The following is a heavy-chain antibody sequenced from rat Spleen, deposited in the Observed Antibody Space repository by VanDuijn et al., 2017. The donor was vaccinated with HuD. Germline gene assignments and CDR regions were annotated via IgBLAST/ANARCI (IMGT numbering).Heavy chain of an antibody. J-gene: IGHJ3*01. D-gene: IGHD1-6*01. Sequence: EVQLVEFDGGLVQPGRSLKLSCAASGFTFSDYNMAWARQAPTKGLDWVATISYDGSSSYYRDSVKGRFTISRDNAKSTLYLQMNSLRSEDTATYYCARQATTDYYYLAYWGQGTLVTVSS. CDR2: ISYDGSSS. V-gene: IGHV5-29*01. CDR1: GFTFSDYN. CDR3: ARQATTDYYYLAY.